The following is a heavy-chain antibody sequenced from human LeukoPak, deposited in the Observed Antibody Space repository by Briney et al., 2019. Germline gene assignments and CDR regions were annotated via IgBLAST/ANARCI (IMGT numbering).Heavy chain of an antibody. Sequence: PSETLSLTCAVYGGSFSGYYWSWIRQPPGKGLEWIGEINHSGSTNYNPSLKSRVTISVDTSKNQFSLKLSSVTAADTAVYYCARGVSLTNGDWFDPWGQGTLVTVSS. CDR3: ARGVSLTNGDWFDP. V-gene: IGHV4-34*01. CDR2: INHSGST. D-gene: IGHD2-8*01. J-gene: IGHJ5*02. CDR1: GGSFSGYY.